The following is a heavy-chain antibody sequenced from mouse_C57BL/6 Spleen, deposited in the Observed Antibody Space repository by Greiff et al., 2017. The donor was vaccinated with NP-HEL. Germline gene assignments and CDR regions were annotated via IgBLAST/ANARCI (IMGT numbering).Heavy chain of an antibody. Sequence: VQLQQSGAELAKPGASVKLSCKASGYTFTSYWMHWVKQRPGQGLEWIGYINPSSGYTKYNQKFKDKATLTADKSSSTAYMQLSSLTYEDSAVYYCARDPVVASYYCDYWGQGTTLTVSS. V-gene: IGHV1-7*01. CDR1: GYTFTSYW. D-gene: IGHD1-1*01. CDR3: ARDPVVASYYCDY. J-gene: IGHJ2*01. CDR2: INPSSGYT.